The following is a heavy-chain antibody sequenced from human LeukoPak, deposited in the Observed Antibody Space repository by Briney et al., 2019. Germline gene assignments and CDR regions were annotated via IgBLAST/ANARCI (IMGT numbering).Heavy chain of an antibody. Sequence: PSETLSLTCAVSGGSISSGGYSWSWIRQPPGKGLEWIGYIYHSGSTYYNPSLRSRVTISVDRSKNQFSLKLSSVTAADTAVYYCARTSIAARRANAFDIWGQGTMVTVSS. CDR3: ARTSIAARRANAFDI. CDR1: GGSISSGGYS. V-gene: IGHV4-30-2*01. D-gene: IGHD6-6*01. J-gene: IGHJ3*02. CDR2: IYHSGST.